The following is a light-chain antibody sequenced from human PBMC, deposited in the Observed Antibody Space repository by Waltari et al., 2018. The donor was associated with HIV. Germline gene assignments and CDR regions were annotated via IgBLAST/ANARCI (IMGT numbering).Light chain of an antibody. V-gene: IGLV3-19*01. CDR3: NSRGSSGNHV. J-gene: IGLJ1*01. CDR2: GEN. Sequence: SSELTQEPAVSVALGPTVRITCQGDSLRSYYASWYQQKPGQAPLLLIYGENRRPSGIPDRFSGSTSGNTASLTITGAQAEDEADYYCNSRGSSGNHVFGIGAKVTVL. CDR1: SLRSYY.